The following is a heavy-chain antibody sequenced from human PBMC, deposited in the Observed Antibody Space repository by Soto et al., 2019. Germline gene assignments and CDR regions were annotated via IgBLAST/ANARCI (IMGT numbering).Heavy chain of an antibody. V-gene: IGHV4-30-4*01. J-gene: IGHJ4*02. Sequence: PSETLSLTCTVSGGSISSGDYYWSWIRQPPGKGLEWIGYICYSGSTYYNPSLKSRVTISVDTSKNQFSLKLSSVTAADTAVYYCARAQVRTRYYFDYWGQGTLVTVSS. CDR1: GGSISSGDYY. CDR2: ICYSGST. CDR3: ARAQVRTRYYFDY. D-gene: IGHD1-1*01.